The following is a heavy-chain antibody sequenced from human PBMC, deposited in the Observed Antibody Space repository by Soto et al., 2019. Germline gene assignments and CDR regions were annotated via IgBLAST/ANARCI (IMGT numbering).Heavy chain of an antibody. V-gene: IGHV2-5*01. CDR3: AHSIAAAGKGGVFDY. CDR2: IYWNDDK. CDR1: GFSLSTSGVG. D-gene: IGHD6-13*01. Sequence: SGPTLVNPTQTLTLTCTFSGFSLSTSGVGVGWIRQPPGKALEWLALIYWNDDKRYRPSLKSRLTITKDTSKNQVVLTMTNMDPVDTATYYCAHSIAAAGKGGVFDYWGHGTLVTVSS. J-gene: IGHJ4*01.